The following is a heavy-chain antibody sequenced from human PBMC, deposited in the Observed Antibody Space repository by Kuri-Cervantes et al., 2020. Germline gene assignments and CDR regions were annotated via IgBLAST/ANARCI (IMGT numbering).Heavy chain of an antibody. CDR3: AGSATDYYYYYMDV. V-gene: IGHV1-18*01. D-gene: IGHD6-13*01. CDR1: GYTFTSYG. J-gene: IGHJ6*03. Sequence: ASVKVSCKASGYTFTSYGIGWVRQAPGQGLEWMGWISAYNGNTNYAQKLQGRVTTTTDTSTSTAYMELRSLRSDDTAVYFCAGSATDYYYYYMDVWGKGTTVTVSS. CDR2: ISAYNGNT.